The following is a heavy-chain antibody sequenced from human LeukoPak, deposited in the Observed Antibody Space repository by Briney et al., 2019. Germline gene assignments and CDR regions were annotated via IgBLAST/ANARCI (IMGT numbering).Heavy chain of an antibody. CDR2: INHSGST. Sequence: PSETLSLTCAVYGGSFSGYYWSWIRQPPGKGLEWIGEINHSGSTNYNPSLRSRASISADTPKSQFSLKLSSTTAADTAVYYCARATVATPSEFDYWGQGTLVTVSS. J-gene: IGHJ4*02. CDR1: GGSFSGYY. CDR3: ARATVATPSEFDY. V-gene: IGHV4-34*09. D-gene: IGHD4-17*01.